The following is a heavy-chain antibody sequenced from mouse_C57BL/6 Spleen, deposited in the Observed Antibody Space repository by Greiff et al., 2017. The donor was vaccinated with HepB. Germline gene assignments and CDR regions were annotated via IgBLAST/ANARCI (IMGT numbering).Heavy chain of an antibody. J-gene: IGHJ2*01. CDR2: INPNNGGT. D-gene: IGHD1-1*01. Sequence: VQLQQSGPELVKPGASVKMSCKASGYTFTDYNMHWVKQSHGKSLEWIGYINPNNGGTSDNQKFKGKATLTVNKSSSTAYMELRSLTSEDSAVYYCARGHYGSSSDYWGQGTTLTVSS. CDR1: GYTFTDYN. CDR3: ARGHYGSSSDY. V-gene: IGHV1-22*01.